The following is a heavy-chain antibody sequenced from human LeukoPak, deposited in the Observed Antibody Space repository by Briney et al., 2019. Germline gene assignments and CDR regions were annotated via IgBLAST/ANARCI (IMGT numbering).Heavy chain of an antibody. CDR1: GFTVSSNY. CDR3: ARAGIYGSGSLDAFDI. V-gene: IGHV3-53*01. D-gene: IGHD3-10*01. Sequence: GGSLRLSCAASGFTVSSNYMSWVRQAPGKGLEWVSVIYSAGSTHYADSVKGRFTISRDDSKNTLYLRMNSLRAEDTAVYYCARAGIYGSGSLDAFDIWGQGTMVTVSS. CDR2: IYSAGST. J-gene: IGHJ3*02.